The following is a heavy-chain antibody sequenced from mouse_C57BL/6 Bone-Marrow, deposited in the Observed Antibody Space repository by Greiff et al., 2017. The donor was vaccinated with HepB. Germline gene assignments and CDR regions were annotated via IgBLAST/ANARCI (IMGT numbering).Heavy chain of an antibody. CDR1: GYTFTSYG. CDR2: IYPRSGNT. CDR3: AKKDYGSSLDY. J-gene: IGHJ2*01. D-gene: IGHD1-1*01. Sequence: QVQLKESGAELARPGASVKLSCKASGYTFTSYGISWVKQRTGQGLEWIGEIYPRSGNTYYTEKFKGKATLTADKSSSTAYMVLRSLTSEDSAVYFCAKKDYGSSLDYWGQGTTLTVSS. V-gene: IGHV1-81*01.